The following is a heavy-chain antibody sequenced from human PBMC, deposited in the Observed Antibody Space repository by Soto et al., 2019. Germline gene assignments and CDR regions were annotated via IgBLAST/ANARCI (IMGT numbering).Heavy chain of an antibody. CDR3: ARHPYDSSGYYFYFDY. CDR1: GGSISSSSYY. CDR2: IYYSGST. D-gene: IGHD3-22*01. V-gene: IGHV4-39*01. J-gene: IGHJ4*02. Sequence: AETLSLTFTVSGGSISSSSYYWGWIRQPPGKGLEWIGSIYYSGSTYYNPSLKSRVTISVDTSKSQFSLKLSSVTAADTAVYYCARHPYDSSGYYFYFDYWGQGTLVTVSS.